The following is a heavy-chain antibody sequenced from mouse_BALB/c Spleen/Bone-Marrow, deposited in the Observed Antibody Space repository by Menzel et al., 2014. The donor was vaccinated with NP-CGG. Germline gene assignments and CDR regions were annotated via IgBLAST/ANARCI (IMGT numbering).Heavy chain of an antibody. Sequence: SGTVLARPGTSVKMSCKASDYTFTSYWMHWLKQRPGQGLEWIGAIYPGNSDTSYNQKFKGKAELTAVTSTSTAYMDLCSLTNDDSAVYYCTLAYFDKRDWYFGVWGAETTVTVSS. D-gene: IGHD6-5*01. V-gene: IGHV1-5*01. CDR1: DYTFTSYW. CDR2: IYPGNSDT. CDR3: TLAYFDKRDWYFGV. J-gene: IGHJ1*01.